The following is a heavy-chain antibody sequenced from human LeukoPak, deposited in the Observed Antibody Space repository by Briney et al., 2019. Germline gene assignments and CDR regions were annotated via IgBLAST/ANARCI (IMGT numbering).Heavy chain of an antibody. J-gene: IGHJ4*02. D-gene: IGHD2-21*02. CDR1: GYSFTSYW. CDR3: ARALAYCGGDCYTYFEY. CDR2: IYPGDSDT. Sequence: GESLKISCKGSGYSFTSYWIGWVRQMPGKGLEWMGIIYPGDSDTRYSPSFQGQVTISADKSISTAYLQWSSLKASDTAMYYCARALAYCGGDCYTYFEYWGQGTLVTVSS. V-gene: IGHV5-51*01.